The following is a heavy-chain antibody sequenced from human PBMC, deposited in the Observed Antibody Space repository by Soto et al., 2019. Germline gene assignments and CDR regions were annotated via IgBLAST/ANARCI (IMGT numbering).Heavy chain of an antibody. CDR2: VNPNNGDT. D-gene: IGHD3-10*01. CDR1: GYTFANYD. J-gene: IGHJ4*02. V-gene: IGHV1-8*01. CDR3: AKVTGKGSAIDCDY. Sequence: QVQLVQSGAELKKPGASVKVSCKASGYTFANYDMNWVRQATGQGPEWIGWVNPNNGDTGYAQQLQGRVTLTTDISTTTAYMEPTSLRSEDTAISYFAKVTGKGSAIDCDYWGQGTLITVSS.